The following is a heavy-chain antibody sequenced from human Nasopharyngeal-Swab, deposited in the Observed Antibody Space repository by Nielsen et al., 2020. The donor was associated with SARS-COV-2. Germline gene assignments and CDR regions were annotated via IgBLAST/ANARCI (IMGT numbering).Heavy chain of an antibody. Sequence: WIRQPPGKGLEWIGYIYYSGVTNYNPSLKRRVTISVDTSKNQFSLKLSSVTAADTAVYYCARGEMATIPNFDYWGQGTLVTVSS. V-gene: IGHV4-59*01. J-gene: IGHJ4*02. CDR2: IYYSGVT. CDR3: ARGEMATIPNFDY. D-gene: IGHD5-24*01.